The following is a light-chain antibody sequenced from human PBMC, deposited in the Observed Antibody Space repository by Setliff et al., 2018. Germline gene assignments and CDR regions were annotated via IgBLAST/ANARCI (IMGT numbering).Light chain of an antibody. Sequence: QSALTQPASVSGSPGQSITISCTGTSSDVGGYNYVSWYQQHPGKAPKLMIYDVSHRPSGVSNRFSGSKSGNTASLTISGLQAEDETDYYCSSYTSSSTEVFGTGTKGTV. CDR2: DVS. V-gene: IGLV2-14*03. CDR1: SSDVGGYNY. CDR3: SSYTSSSTEV. J-gene: IGLJ1*01.